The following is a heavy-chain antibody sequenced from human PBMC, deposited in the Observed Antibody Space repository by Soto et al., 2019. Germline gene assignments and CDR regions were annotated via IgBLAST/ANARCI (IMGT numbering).Heavy chain of an antibody. D-gene: IGHD3-22*01. J-gene: IGHJ3*02. CDR1: GFTFSSYS. CDR3: ARGYHYYDSSGYDKWDAFDI. CDR2: ISSGSSYI. V-gene: IGHV3-21*01. Sequence: EVQLVESGGGLVKPGGSLRLSCAASGFTFSSYSMNWVRQAPGKGLEWVSSISSGSSYIFYADSVKGRFTISRDNAKNSLYLQMNSLRAEDTVVYYCARGYHYYDSSGYDKWDAFDIWGQGTMVTVSS.